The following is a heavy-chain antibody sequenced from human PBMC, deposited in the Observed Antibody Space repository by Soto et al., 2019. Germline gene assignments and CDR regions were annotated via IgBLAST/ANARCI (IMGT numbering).Heavy chain of an antibody. D-gene: IGHD6-6*01. CDR3: AGAIAARPVGY. CDR1: GGSISSGGYS. V-gene: IGHV4-30-2*01. J-gene: IGHJ4*02. CDR2: IYHSGST. Sequence: QLQLQESGSGLVKPSQTLSLTCAVSGGSISSGGYSWSWIRQPPGKGLEWIGYIYHSGSTYYNPSLNXRXTXSXXRSKTQFTLKLSSLTAADTAVHYCAGAIAARPVGYWGQGTLVTVSS.